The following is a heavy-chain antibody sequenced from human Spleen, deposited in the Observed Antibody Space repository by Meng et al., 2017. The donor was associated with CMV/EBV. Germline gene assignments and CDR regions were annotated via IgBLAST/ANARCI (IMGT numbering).Heavy chain of an antibody. V-gene: IGHV3-21*01. CDR1: RFTFSSYS. CDR3: ATPSSPDGY. J-gene: IGHJ4*02. D-gene: IGHD1-14*01. Sequence: GESLKISCAVSRFTFSSYSMNWVRQAPGKGLEWVSSISSSSSYIYYADSVKGRFTISRDNAKNSLYLQMNSLRAEDTAVYYCATPSSPDGYWGQGTLVTVSS. CDR2: ISSSSSYI.